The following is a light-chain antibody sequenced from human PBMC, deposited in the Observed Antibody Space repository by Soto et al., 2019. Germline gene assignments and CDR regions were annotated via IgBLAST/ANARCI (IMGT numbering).Light chain of an antibody. CDR1: QDINTY. V-gene: IGKV3-11*01. CDR3: QHRYNWPLT. CDR2: DAS. J-gene: IGKJ4*01. Sequence: VLTQSPATLSLSPGEKATLSCRASQDINTYLGWYQQKPGQAPRLLIYDASNRATGIPDRFSGSGSGADFTLTINSLEPEDFAVYYCQHRYNWPLTFGAGTKVDI.